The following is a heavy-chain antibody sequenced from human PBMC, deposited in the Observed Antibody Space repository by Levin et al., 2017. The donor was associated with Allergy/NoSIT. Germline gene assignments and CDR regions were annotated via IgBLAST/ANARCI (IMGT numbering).Heavy chain of an antibody. CDR3: ARRSIAVAGTKAYYFDY. CDR1: GGSISSSSYY. Sequence: SCTVSGGSISSSSYYWGWIRQPPGKGLEWIGSIYYSGSTYYNPSLKSRVTISVDTSKNQFSLKLSSVTAADTAVYYCARRSIAVAGTKAYYFDYWGQGTLVTVSS. J-gene: IGHJ4*02. CDR2: IYYSGST. V-gene: IGHV4-39*01. D-gene: IGHD6-19*01.